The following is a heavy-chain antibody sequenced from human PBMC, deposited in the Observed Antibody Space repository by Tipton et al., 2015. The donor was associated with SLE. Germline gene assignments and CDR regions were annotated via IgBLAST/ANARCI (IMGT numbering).Heavy chain of an antibody. Sequence: LVQSSETLSLTCAVYGGSFSSNYWSWIRQPPGKGLEWIGQINHGGNTNYNPSLRSRVTISVDTSKNQISLKLTSVTAADTAVYYCARRHGYDFWSGRTAFDIWGQGTMVTVSS. D-gene: IGHD3-3*01. J-gene: IGHJ3*02. CDR1: GGSFSSNY. V-gene: IGHV4-34*01. CDR3: ARRHGYDFWSGRTAFDI. CDR2: INHGGNT.